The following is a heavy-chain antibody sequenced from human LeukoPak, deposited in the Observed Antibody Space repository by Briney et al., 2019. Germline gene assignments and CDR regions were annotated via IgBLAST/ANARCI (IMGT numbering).Heavy chain of an antibody. CDR2: IRNDGTSK. J-gene: IGHJ5*02. V-gene: IGHV3-30*02. CDR1: GFSFSNYG. D-gene: IGHD5-18*01. Sequence: GGSLRLSCAASGFSFSNYGMHWVRQAPGKGLEWVAFIRNDGTSKYYVDFVKGRFSISRDNSRNTLYLQINSLRDDDTAVYYCAKARYTYGSGWFDPWGQGTLVIVSS. CDR3: AKARYTYGSGWFDP.